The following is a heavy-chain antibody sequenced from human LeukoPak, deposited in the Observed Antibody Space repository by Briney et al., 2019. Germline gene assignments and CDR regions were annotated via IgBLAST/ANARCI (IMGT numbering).Heavy chain of an antibody. CDR2: ISSSSYI. D-gene: IGHD6-13*01. J-gene: IGHJ4*02. V-gene: IGHV3-21*01. Sequence: GGSLRLSCAASGFTFSSYSMNWVRQAPGKGLEWVSSISSSSYIYYADSVKGRFTISRDNAKNSLYLQMNSLRAEDTAVYYCTRDLGAAGIDSWGQGTLVTVSS. CDR3: TRDLGAAGIDS. CDR1: GFTFSSYS.